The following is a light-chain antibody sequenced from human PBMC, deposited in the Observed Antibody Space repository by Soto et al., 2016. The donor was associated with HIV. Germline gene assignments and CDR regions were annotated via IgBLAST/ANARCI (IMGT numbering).Light chain of an antibody. Sequence: SYELTQPPSLSVPPGKTAGFTCGETTLEVKLVHWYQQKPGQAPVLVVYDDSDRPSGIPERFSGSNSGNTATLTISRVEAGDEADYYCQVWDSTTDQVVFGGGTKLTVL. CDR2: DDS. J-gene: IGLJ3*02. CDR1: TLEVKL. CDR3: QVWDSTTDQVV. V-gene: IGLV3-21*03.